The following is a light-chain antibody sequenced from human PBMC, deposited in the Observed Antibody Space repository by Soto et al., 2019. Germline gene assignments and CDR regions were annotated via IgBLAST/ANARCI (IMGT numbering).Light chain of an antibody. Sequence: EIVLTQSPGTLSLSPGERATLSCRASQSVSSYLAWYQQKRGQAPRLLICGASSRATGIPDRFSGSGSGTDFTLTISRLEPDDFAVYYCEYYGSSPRTFGQGTKVDIK. J-gene: IGKJ1*01. CDR1: QSVSSY. CDR3: EYYGSSPRT. V-gene: IGKV3-20*01. CDR2: GAS.